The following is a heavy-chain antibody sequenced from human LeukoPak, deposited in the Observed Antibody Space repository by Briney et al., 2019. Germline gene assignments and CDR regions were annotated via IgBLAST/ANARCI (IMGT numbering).Heavy chain of an antibody. CDR2: IIPIFGTA. Sequence: EASVKVSCKASGGTFSSYAISWVRQAPGQGLEWMGGIIPIFGTANYAQKFQGRVTITADESTSTAYMELSSLRSEDTAVYYCASETKYSSSSWFYYGVDVWGQGTTVTVSS. CDR1: GGTFSSYA. V-gene: IGHV1-69*13. D-gene: IGHD6-6*01. J-gene: IGHJ6*02. CDR3: ASETKYSSSSWFYYGVDV.